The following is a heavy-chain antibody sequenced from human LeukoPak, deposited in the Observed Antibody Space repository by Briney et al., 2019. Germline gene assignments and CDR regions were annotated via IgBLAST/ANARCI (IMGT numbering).Heavy chain of an antibody. J-gene: IGHJ6*02. CDR1: GFTVSSNY. D-gene: IGHD3-10*01. Sequence: GGSLRLSCAASGFTVSSNYMSWVRQAPGKGLEWVSVIYSGGSTYYADSVKGRFTISRDNSKNTLYLQMNSLRAEDTAVYYCARESDYYGSGSFRMDVWGQGTTVTVPS. CDR3: ARESDYYGSGSFRMDV. V-gene: IGHV3-66*01. CDR2: IYSGGST.